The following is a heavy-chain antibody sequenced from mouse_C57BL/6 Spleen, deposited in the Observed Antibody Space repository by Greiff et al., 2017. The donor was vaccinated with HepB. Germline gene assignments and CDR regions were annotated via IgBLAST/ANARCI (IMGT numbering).Heavy chain of an antibody. CDR2: IDPSDSYT. J-gene: IGHJ1*03. Sequence: QVQLQQPGAELVRPGTSVKLSCKASGYTFTSYWMHWVKQRPGQGLEWIGVIDPSDSYTNYNQKFKGKATLTVDTSSRPAYMQLSSLTSEDSAVYYCARGYYGPWYFDVWGTGTTVTVSS. V-gene: IGHV1-59*01. D-gene: IGHD1-1*01. CDR3: ARGYYGPWYFDV. CDR1: GYTFTSYW.